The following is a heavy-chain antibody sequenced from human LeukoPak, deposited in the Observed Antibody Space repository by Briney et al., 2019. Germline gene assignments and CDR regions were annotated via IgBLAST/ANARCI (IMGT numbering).Heavy chain of an antibody. CDR3: AREMATTPNYYYGMDV. CDR2: ISAYNGNT. Sequence: ASVKVSCKASGYTFTSYGISWVRQAPGQRLEWMGWISAYNGNTNYAQKLQGRVTMTTDTSTSTAYMELRSLRSDDTAVYYCAREMATTPNYYYGMDVWGQGTTVTVSS. D-gene: IGHD5-24*01. J-gene: IGHJ6*02. CDR1: GYTFTSYG. V-gene: IGHV1-18*01.